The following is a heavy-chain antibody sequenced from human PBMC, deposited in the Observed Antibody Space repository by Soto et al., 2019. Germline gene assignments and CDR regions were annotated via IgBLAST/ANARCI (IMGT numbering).Heavy chain of an antibody. Sequence: QVQLVQSGAEVKKPGSSVKVSCKASGGTFSSYAISWVRQAPGQGLEWMGGIIPIFGTANYEQKFQGRVTITADESTSTAYMELSSLRSEDTAVYYCARRSRIAAAGQYYYYYGMDVWGQLTTVTVSS. CDR2: IIPIFGTA. D-gene: IGHD6-13*01. J-gene: IGHJ6*02. CDR1: GGTFSSYA. V-gene: IGHV1-69*01. CDR3: ARRSRIAAAGQYYYYYGMDV.